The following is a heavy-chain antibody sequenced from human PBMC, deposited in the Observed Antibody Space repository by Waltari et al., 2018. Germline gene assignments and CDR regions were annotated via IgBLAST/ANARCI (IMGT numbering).Heavy chain of an antibody. CDR2: IRGSGGST. Sequence: EVQLLESGGGLVQPGGSLRLSCAASGFTFSSYAMSWVRQAPGKGLEWVSAIRGSGGSTYYADSVKGRFTISRDNSKNTLYLQMNSLRAEDTAVYYCAKSSDFWSGYLGYWGQGTLVTVSS. CDR1: GFTFSSYA. V-gene: IGHV3-23*01. D-gene: IGHD3-3*01. J-gene: IGHJ4*02. CDR3: AKSSDFWSGYLGY.